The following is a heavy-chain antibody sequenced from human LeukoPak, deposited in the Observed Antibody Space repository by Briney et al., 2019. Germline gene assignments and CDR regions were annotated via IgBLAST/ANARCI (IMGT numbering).Heavy chain of an antibody. CDR3: ARAGTSSNLEWLLGRGDWFDP. CDR1: GGSISSYY. CDR2: IYTSGST. V-gene: IGHV4-4*07. Sequence: SETLSLTCTVSGGSISSYYWSWIRQPAGKGLEWIGRIYTSGSTNYSPSLKSRVTMSVDTSKNQFSLKLSSVTAADTAVYYCARAGTSSNLEWLLGRGDWFDPWGQGTLVTVSS. D-gene: IGHD3-3*01. J-gene: IGHJ5*02.